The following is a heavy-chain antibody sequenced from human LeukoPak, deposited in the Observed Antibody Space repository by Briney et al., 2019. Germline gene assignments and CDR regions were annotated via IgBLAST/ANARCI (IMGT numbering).Heavy chain of an antibody. CDR3: ARTVRSGYDFWSGSLSFDP. CDR1: GGSISSYY. Sequence: KTSETLSLTCTVSGGSISSYYWSWIRQPPGKGLEWIGYIYYSGSTNYNPSLKSRVTISVDTSKNQFSLKLSSVTAADTAVHYCARTVRSGYDFWSGSLSFDPWGQGTLVTVSS. D-gene: IGHD3-3*01. V-gene: IGHV4-59*08. CDR2: IYYSGST. J-gene: IGHJ5*02.